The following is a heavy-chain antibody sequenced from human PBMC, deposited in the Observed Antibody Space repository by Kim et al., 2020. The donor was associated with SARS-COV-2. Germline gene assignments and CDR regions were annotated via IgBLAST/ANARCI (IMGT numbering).Heavy chain of an antibody. Sequence: SETLSLTCTVSGGSISSYYWSWIRQPPGKGLEWIGYIYYSGSTNYNPSLKSRVTISVDTSKNQFSLKLSSVTAADTAVYYCARFAQLYVLKLDYYMDVWGKGTTVTVSS. CDR3: ARFAQLYVLKLDYYMDV. CDR2: IYYSGST. CDR1: GGSISSYY. V-gene: IGHV4-59*08. D-gene: IGHD3-10*01. J-gene: IGHJ6*03.